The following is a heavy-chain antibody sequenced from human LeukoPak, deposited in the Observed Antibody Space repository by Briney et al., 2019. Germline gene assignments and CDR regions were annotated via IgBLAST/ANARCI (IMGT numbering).Heavy chain of an antibody. Sequence: TGGSLRLSCAASGFTFSSYGMYWVRQAPGKGLEWVAVISYDGSNKYYADSVKGRFTISRDNSKNTLYLQMNSLRAEDTAVYYCAKAVPVTNDYWGQGTLVTVSS. CDR2: ISYDGSNK. CDR1: GFTFSSYG. D-gene: IGHD4-17*01. J-gene: IGHJ4*02. CDR3: AKAVPVTNDY. V-gene: IGHV3-30*18.